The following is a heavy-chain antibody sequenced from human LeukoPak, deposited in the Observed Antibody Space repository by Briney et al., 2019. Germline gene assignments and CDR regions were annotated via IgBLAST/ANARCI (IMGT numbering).Heavy chain of an antibody. CDR3: AKSRIAVVPSAALDY. J-gene: IGHJ4*02. V-gene: IGHV3-21*04. CDR1: GFTFSSYT. D-gene: IGHD2-2*01. Sequence: GGSLRLSCAASGFTFSSYTMNWVRQAPGKGLEWVSSINNNNYYKYYADSVKGRFTISRDNAKNSLYLQMNSLRAEDTAVYYCAKSRIAVVPSAALDYWGQGTLVTVSS. CDR2: INNNNYYK.